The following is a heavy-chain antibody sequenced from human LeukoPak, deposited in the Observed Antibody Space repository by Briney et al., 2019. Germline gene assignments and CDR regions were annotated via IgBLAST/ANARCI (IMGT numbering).Heavy chain of an antibody. D-gene: IGHD3-9*01. J-gene: IGHJ4*02. CDR1: GYRFTSYG. Sequence: ASVKVSCKASGYRFTSYGISWVRQAPGQGLEWMGWSSAYNGNTNYAQKLQGRVTMTTDTSTSTAYMELRSLRSDDTAVYYCARGGDGDILTGLVFDYWGQGPLVTVSS. V-gene: IGHV1-18*01. CDR3: ARGGDGDILTGLVFDY. CDR2: SSAYNGNT.